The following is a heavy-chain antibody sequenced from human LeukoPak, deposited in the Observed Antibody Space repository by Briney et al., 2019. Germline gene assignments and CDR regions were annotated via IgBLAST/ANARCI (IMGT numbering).Heavy chain of an antibody. V-gene: IGHV7-4-1*02. Sequence: AASVKVSCKASGYTFTSYAMNWVRQAPGQGLEWMGWINTNTGNPTYAQGFTGRFVFSLDTSVSTAYLQISSLKAEDTAVYYCARDGDFKWFGELSGSYYYYMDVWGKGTTVTVSS. CDR2: INTNTGNP. J-gene: IGHJ6*03. D-gene: IGHD3-10*01. CDR1: GYTFTSYA. CDR3: ARDGDFKWFGELSGSYYYYMDV.